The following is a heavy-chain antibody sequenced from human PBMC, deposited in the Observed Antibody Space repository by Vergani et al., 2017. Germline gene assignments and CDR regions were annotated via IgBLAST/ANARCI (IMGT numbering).Heavy chain of an antibody. CDR2: ISSSGSTI. J-gene: IGHJ4*02. Sequence: EVQLVESGGGLVQPGGSLRLSCAASGFTFSSYEMNWVRQAPGKGLEWVSYISSSGSTIYYADCVKGRFTISRDNSKNTLYLQMNSLRVADTAVYYCAKAGVDYYDSTGYWGQRTLVTVYS. D-gene: IGHD3-22*01. CDR1: GFTFSSYE. V-gene: IGHV3-48*03. CDR3: AKAGVDYYDSTGY.